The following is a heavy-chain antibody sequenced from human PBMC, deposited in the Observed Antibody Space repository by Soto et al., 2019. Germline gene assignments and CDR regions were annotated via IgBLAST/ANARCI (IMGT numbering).Heavy chain of an antibody. CDR3: ARVGVGIPPSNPIDY. CDR2: IYYSGST. D-gene: IGHD3-10*01. J-gene: IGHJ4*02. V-gene: IGHV4-59*01. Sequence: SETLSLTCTVSGGSISSYYWSWIRQPPGKGLEWIGYIYYSGSTNYNPSLKSRVTISVDTSKNQFSLKLSSVTAADTAVYYCARVGVGIPPSNPIDYWGQGTLVTVSS. CDR1: GGSISSYY.